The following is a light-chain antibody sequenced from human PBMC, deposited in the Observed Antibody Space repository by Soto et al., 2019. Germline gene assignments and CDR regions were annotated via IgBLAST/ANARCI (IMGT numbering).Light chain of an antibody. CDR1: QTISSW. CDR3: QRYISYSEA. V-gene: IGKV1-5*03. CDR2: KAS. J-gene: IGKJ1*01. Sequence: DREMARGTSAVTKCAGERVTVTECASQTISSWLAWYQKKPGKDPKLLIYKASTLKSGVPSRFSRSGSGTEFNLPIGSLQPDDVATYYCQRYISYSEACGQGTKWDIK.